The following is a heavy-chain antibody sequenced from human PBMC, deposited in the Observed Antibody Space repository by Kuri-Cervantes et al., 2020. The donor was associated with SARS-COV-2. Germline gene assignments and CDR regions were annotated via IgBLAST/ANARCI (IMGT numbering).Heavy chain of an antibody. Sequence: GESLKISCAASGFTFSGHWIHWVRQAPGKGLEWVSAISGSGGDTFYADSVKGRFTISRDNSKYTLYLQMISLGTEDTAVYYCTKASGRAGRDIDSWGQGTLVTVSS. V-gene: IGHV3-23*01. J-gene: IGHJ4*02. CDR3: TKASGRAGRDIDS. D-gene: IGHD3-10*01. CDR1: GFTFSGHW. CDR2: ISGSGGDT.